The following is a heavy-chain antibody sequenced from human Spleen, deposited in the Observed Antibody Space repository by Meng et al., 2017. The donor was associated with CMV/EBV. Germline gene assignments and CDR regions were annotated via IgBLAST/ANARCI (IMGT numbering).Heavy chain of an antibody. D-gene: IGHD3-10*01. V-gene: IGHV3-11*06. CDR1: GFTFSDYY. CDR2: ISSSSSYI. J-gene: IGHJ6*02. Sequence: GESLKISCAASGFTFSDYYMSWIRQAPGKGLEWVSYISSSSSYIYYADSVKGRFTISRDNAKNSLYLQMNSLRAEDTAVYYCARDRRVVIKEYYYYGMDVWGQGTTVTVSS. CDR3: ARDRRVVIKEYYYYGMDV.